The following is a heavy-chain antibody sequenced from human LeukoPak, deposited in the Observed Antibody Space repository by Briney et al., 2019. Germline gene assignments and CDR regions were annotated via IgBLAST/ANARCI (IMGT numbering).Heavy chain of an antibody. V-gene: IGHV3-21*01. J-gene: IGHJ3*02. CDR1: GFTVSSNY. D-gene: IGHD1-26*01. CDR3: AGDPTSSWETAFDI. CDR2: ISSSSSYI. Sequence: GGSLRLSCAASGFTVSSNYMSWVRQAPGKGLEWGSSISSSSSYIYYADSVKGRFTISRDNAKNSLYLQMNSLRAADTAVYYCAGDPTSSWETAFDIWGQGTMVTVSS.